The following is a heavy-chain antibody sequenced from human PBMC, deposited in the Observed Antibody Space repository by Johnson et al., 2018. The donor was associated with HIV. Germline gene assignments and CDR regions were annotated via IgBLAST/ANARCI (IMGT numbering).Heavy chain of an antibody. D-gene: IGHD2-21*02. CDR1: GFTFSSYG. CDR2: ISYDGSNK. V-gene: IGHV3-30*03. J-gene: IGHJ3*02. CDR3: ARGAWSYCGGDCYGYPPDAFDI. Sequence: QMLLVESGGGVVQPGRSLRLSCAASGFTFSSYGMHWVRQAPGKGLEWVAVISYDGSNKSYADYVKGRFTRARDNSRNTLYLQLNSRQAEDTAVYYCARGAWSYCGGDCYGYPPDAFDIWGQGTMVTVSS.